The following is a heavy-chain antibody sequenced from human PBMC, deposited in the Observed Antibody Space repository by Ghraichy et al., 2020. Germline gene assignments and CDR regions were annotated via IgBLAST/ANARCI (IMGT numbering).Heavy chain of an antibody. J-gene: IGHJ4*02. D-gene: IGHD6-19*01. CDR3: AKADLSRVAGNDY. CDR1: GFTFSSYA. Sequence: GGSLRLSCAASGFTFSSYAMSWVRQAPGKGLEWVSAISGSGGSTYYADSVKGRFTISRDNSKNTLYLQMNSLRAEDTAVYYCAKADLSRVAGNDYWGQETLVTVSS. V-gene: IGHV3-23*01. CDR2: ISGSGGST.